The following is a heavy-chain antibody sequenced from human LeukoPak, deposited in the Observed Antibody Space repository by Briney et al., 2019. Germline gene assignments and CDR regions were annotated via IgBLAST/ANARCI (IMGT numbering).Heavy chain of an antibody. J-gene: IGHJ4*02. D-gene: IGHD2-2*01. V-gene: IGHV3-49*04. CDR2: IRSQAYSGTT. Sequence: GGSLRLSCAGSGFTFNNYWMSWVRQAPGRGLEWVGLIRSQAYSGTTEYATSVKDRFTISRDDSKSIAYLQMNSLKTEDTAVYYCTRDIVSISQPYYFDYWGQGTLVTVSS. CDR3: TRDIVSISQPYYFDY. CDR1: GFTFNNYW.